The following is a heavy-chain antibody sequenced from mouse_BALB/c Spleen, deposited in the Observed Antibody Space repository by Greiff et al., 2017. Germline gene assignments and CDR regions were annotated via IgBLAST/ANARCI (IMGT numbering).Heavy chain of an antibody. D-gene: IGHD1-1*01. Sequence: EVQLVESGGGLVQPGGSRKLSCAASGFTFSSFGMHWVRQAPEKGLEWVAYISSGSSTIYYADTVKGRFTISRDNPKNTLFLQMTSLRSEDTAMYYCARGTTVVEAMDYWGQGTSVTVSS. J-gene: IGHJ4*01. V-gene: IGHV5-17*02. CDR1: GFTFSSFG. CDR3: ARGTTVVEAMDY. CDR2: ISSGSSTI.